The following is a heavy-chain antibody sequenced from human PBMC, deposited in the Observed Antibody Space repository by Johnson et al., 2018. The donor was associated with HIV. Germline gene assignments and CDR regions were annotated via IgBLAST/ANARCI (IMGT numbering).Heavy chain of an antibody. CDR2: ISYDGSNK. CDR3: AKERGYSYGRGAFDI. V-gene: IGHV3-30*04. CDR1: RFTFSSYA. D-gene: IGHD5-18*01. J-gene: IGHJ3*02. Sequence: QVQLVESGGGVVQPGRSLRLPCAASRFTFSSYAMHWVRQAPGKGLEWVAVISYDGSNKYYADSVKGRFTISRDNSKNTLYLQMNSLRAEDTAVYYCAKERGYSYGRGAFDIWGQGTMVTVSS.